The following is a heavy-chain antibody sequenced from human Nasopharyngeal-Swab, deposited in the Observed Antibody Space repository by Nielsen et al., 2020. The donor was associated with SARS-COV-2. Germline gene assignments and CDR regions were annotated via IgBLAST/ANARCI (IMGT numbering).Heavy chain of an antibody. V-gene: IGHV3-53*01. Sequence: GGSLRLSCAASGLSVSSNYMSWVRQAPGKGLEWVSIIYPGGSTYYADSVKGRFTISRDNAKNSLYLQMNSLRAEDTAVYYCARDSQAVPAAPWGFDYWGQGTLVTVSS. CDR3: ARDSQAVPAAPWGFDY. CDR1: GLSVSSNY. J-gene: IGHJ4*02. CDR2: IYPGGST. D-gene: IGHD2-2*01.